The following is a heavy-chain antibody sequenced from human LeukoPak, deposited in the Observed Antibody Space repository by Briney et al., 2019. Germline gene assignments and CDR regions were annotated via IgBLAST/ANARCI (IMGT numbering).Heavy chain of an antibody. CDR1: GYIFAHNG. V-gene: IGHV1-18*01. CDR3: ARDRYSSSWYAANFDY. CDR2: ISAYNGDT. J-gene: IGHJ4*02. Sequence: ASVQVSCKTSGYIFAHNGISWVRQAPGQGPEWMGWISAYNGDTNYAQNFQGRVAMTRDTSTSTVYMELRSLRSDDTAVYYCARDRYSSSWYAANFDYWGQGTLVTVSS. D-gene: IGHD6-13*01.